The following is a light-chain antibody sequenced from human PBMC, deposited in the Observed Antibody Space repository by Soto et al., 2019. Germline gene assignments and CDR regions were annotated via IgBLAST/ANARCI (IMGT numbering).Light chain of an antibody. J-gene: IGKJ5*01. V-gene: IGKV1-6*01. CDR1: QGIRDD. Sequence: AIQMTHSPSSLPASVGDRVTITCRASQGIRDDLAWYQQNPGRAPRLLIYDASTLQDGVPSRFSGSGSGTDFTLIISGLQAEDFATYYCLQHYSYPFTFGQGTRLEIK. CDR3: LQHYSYPFT. CDR2: DAS.